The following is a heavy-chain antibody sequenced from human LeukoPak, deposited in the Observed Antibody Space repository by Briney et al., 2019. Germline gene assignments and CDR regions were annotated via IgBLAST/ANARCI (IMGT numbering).Heavy chain of an antibody. V-gene: IGHV3-23*01. CDR3: AKGGKWDVTPFDY. Sequence: GGSLRLSCAASGFTFTSYSMNWVRHAPGKGLEWVSTISGGGGSTYYADSVKGRFTISRDNSKNTLYLQVNSLRAEDTAVYYCAKGGKWDVTPFDYWGQGTLVTVSS. CDR1: GFTFTSYS. CDR2: ISGGGGST. J-gene: IGHJ4*02. D-gene: IGHD1-26*01.